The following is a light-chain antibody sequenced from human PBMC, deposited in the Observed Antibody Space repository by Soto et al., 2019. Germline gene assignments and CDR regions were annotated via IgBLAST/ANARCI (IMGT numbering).Light chain of an antibody. CDR1: QSISNW. CDR3: QQYNTYSYT. CDR2: DAS. J-gene: IGKJ2*01. Sequence: DIQMTQSPSTLSASVGDRVTITCRASQSISNWLAWYQQRPGKAPKLLIYDASTLESWVPSRFSGSGSGTEITLTICGLRPDDFATYYCQQYNTYSYTVGQGTKLEIK. V-gene: IGKV1-5*01.